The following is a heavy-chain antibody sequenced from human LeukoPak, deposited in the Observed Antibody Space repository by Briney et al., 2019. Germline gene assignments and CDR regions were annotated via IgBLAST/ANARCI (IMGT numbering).Heavy chain of an antibody. D-gene: IGHD6-13*01. Sequence: GRSLRLSCAASGFTFSSYAMHWVRQAPGKGLEYVSAISSNGGSTYYANSVKGRFTISRDNSKNTLYLQMGSLRAEDMAVYYCARGSRIAAAGTGFDYWGQGTLVTVSS. J-gene: IGHJ4*02. V-gene: IGHV3-64*01. CDR2: ISSNGGST. CDR1: GFTFSSYA. CDR3: ARGSRIAAAGTGFDY.